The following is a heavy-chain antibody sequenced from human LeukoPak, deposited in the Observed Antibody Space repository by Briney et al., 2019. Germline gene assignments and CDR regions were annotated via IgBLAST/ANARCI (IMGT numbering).Heavy chain of an antibody. J-gene: IGHJ4*02. D-gene: IGHD6-6*01. CDR3: AEGAAASPSWFLSYRVN. V-gene: IGHV3-21*04. Sequence: GGSLRLSCAASGFTFSSYSMNWVRQAPGKGLEWVSSISSSSSYIYYADSVKGRFTISRDNAKNSLYLQMNSLRAEDTALYYCAEGAAASPSWFLSYRVNWGQGTLVTVSS. CDR2: ISSSSSYI. CDR1: GFTFSSYS.